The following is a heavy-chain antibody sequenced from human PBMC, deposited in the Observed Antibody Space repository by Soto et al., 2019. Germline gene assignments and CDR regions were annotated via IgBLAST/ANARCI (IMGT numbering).Heavy chain of an antibody. CDR3: AKDEGLGSWGTDAFDI. D-gene: IGHD2-15*01. Sequence: GGSLRLSCAASGFTFSSYAMSWVRQAPGKGLEWVSAISGSGGSTYYADSVKGRFTIYRDNSKNTLYLQMNSLRAEDTAVYYCAKDEGLGSWGTDAFDIWGQGTMVTVSS. V-gene: IGHV3-23*01. CDR1: GFTFSSYA. J-gene: IGHJ3*02. CDR2: ISGSGGST.